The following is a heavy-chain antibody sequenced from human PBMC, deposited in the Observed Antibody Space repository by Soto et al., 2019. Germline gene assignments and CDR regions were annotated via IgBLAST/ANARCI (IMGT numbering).Heavy chain of an antibody. Sequence: ASAKVSCTASGHTLSSYYIYWVRQSSGQGLEWMGIINPSGGSTSYPQESQGRVTMTRDTYTSTVYMELRSRGSEDTAVYYCVVIVAPDDYWPQGTLVNVSS. CDR3: VVIVAPDDY. J-gene: IGHJ4*02. D-gene: IGHD5-12*01. CDR1: GHTLSSYY. CDR2: INPSGGST. V-gene: IGHV1-46*01.